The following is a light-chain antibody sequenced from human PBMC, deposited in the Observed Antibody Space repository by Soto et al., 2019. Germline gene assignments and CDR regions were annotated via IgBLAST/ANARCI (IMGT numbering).Light chain of an antibody. CDR1: QSISSW. V-gene: IGKV1-5*03. J-gene: IGKJ1*01. CDR2: KAS. Sequence: DIQMTQSPSTLSASVGDRVTITCRASQSISSWLAWYQQKPGKAPKLLIYKASSLESGVPSRFSGSASGTGFTLTISSLYPDDFATYCYKQSWTFGQMTKVEIK. CDR3: KQSWT.